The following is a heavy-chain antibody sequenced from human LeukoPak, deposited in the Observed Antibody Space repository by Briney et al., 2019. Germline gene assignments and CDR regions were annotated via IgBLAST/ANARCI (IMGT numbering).Heavy chain of an antibody. CDR3: ARAPTPTYYDYVWGSYPIDAFDI. Sequence: SETLSLTCAVYGGSFSGYYWSWIRQPPGKGLEWIGEINHSGSTNYNPSLKSRVTISVDTSKNQFSLKLSSVTAADTAVYYCARAPTPTYYDYVWGSYPIDAFDIWGQGTMVTVSS. CDR1: GGSFSGYY. V-gene: IGHV4-34*09. D-gene: IGHD3-16*02. CDR2: INHSGST. J-gene: IGHJ3*02.